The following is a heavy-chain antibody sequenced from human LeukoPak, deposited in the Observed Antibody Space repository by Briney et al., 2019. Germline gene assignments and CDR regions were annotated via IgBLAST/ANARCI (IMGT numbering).Heavy chain of an antibody. D-gene: IGHD3-10*01. CDR1: GYTFTSYY. CDR3: AREMQGSYYYGSGAGVLDY. V-gene: IGHV1-46*01. Sequence: ASVKVSCTASGYTFTSYYMHWVRQAPGQGLEWMGIINPSGGSTSYAQKFQGRVTMTRDTSTSTVYMELSSLRSEDTAVYYCAREMQGSYYYGSGAGVLDYWGQGTLVTVSS. CDR2: INPSGGST. J-gene: IGHJ4*02.